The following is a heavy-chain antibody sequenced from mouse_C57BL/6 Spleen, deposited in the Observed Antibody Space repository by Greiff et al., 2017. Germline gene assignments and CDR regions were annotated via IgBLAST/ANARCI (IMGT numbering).Heavy chain of an antibody. CDR3: ARGSYQDWYFDV. V-gene: IGHV1-19*01. J-gene: IGHJ1*03. CDR1: GYTFTDYY. Sequence: VQLQQSGPVLVKPGASVKMSCKASGYTFTDYYMNWVQQSHGKSLEWIGVINPYNGGTSYNQKVKGKATLTVDKSSSTAYMELNSLTSEDSAVYYCARGSYQDWYFDVWGTGTTVTVSA. D-gene: IGHD1-1*01. CDR2: INPYNGGT.